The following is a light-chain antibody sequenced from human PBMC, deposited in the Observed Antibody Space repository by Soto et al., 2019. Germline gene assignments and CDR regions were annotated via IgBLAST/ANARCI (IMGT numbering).Light chain of an antibody. V-gene: IGKV1-5*01. CDR2: DAS. Sequence: DIQMTQSPSTLSASVGDRVAITCRASQSIRSWLAWYQQKPGKAPKLLIYDASILESGVPSRFSGSGSGTEFTLTISSLQPDDFATYYCQQYKSYDTFGQGTQLEIK. CDR3: QQYKSYDT. CDR1: QSIRSW. J-gene: IGKJ2*01.